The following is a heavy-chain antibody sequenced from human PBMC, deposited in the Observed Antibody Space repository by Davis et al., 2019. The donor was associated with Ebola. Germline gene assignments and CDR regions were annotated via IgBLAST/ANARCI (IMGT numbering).Heavy chain of an antibody. CDR3: ARDFNYYDSSGYPTKLYYFDY. Sequence: PSETLSLTCAVYGGSFSGYYWSWIRQPAGKGLEWIGRIYTSGSTNYNPSLKSRVTMSVDTSKNQFSLKLSSVTAADTAVYYCARDFNYYDSSGYPTKLYYFDYWGQGTLVTVSS. CDR2: IYTSGST. D-gene: IGHD3-22*01. J-gene: IGHJ4*02. CDR1: GGSFSGYY. V-gene: IGHV4-4*07.